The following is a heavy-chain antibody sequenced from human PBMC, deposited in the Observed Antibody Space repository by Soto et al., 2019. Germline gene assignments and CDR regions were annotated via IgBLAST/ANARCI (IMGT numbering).Heavy chain of an antibody. D-gene: IGHD1-26*01. CDR1: GYTSTIYA. CDR2: VNAGNGNT. Sequence: GASVKVSCTASGYTSTIYAMHWVRQAPGQRLEWMGWVNAGNGNTKYSQKFQGRVTITRDTSASTAYMELSSLRSEDTAVYYCARAPIVGATILYYWGQGTLVTVSS. V-gene: IGHV1-3*01. J-gene: IGHJ4*02. CDR3: ARAPIVGATILYY.